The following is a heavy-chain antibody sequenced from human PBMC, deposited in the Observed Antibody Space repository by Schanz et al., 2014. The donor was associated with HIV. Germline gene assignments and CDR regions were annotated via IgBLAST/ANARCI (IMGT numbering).Heavy chain of an antibody. CDR2: IWYDGTNK. J-gene: IGHJ6*02. Sequence: QVQLVESGGGVVQPGRSLRLSCAASGFTFNYYGMHWVRQAPGKGLEWVGVIWYDGTNKYYADSVKGRFTISRDNSKNTVDLQMNSLRAEDTALYYCAKAKSPWTFYYYGMDVWGQGTTVTVSS. V-gene: IGHV3-33*06. CDR3: AKAKSPWTFYYYGMDV. CDR1: GFTFNYYG.